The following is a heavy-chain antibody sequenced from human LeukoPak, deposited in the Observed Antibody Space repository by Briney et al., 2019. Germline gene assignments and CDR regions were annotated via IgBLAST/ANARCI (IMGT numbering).Heavy chain of an antibody. D-gene: IGHD2-21*01. V-gene: IGHV3-23*01. Sequence: GGSLRLSCAASGFNFRGYAMSWVRQASGKGLEWDSAISGSGARAHYGESVRGRFTISRDNSQNTLHLQMNSLRADDTAVYYCAKEVVMGETNSYYYGMDVWGQGTTVTVSS. CDR3: AKEVVMGETNSYYYGMDV. J-gene: IGHJ6*02. CDR1: GFNFRGYA. CDR2: ISGSGARA.